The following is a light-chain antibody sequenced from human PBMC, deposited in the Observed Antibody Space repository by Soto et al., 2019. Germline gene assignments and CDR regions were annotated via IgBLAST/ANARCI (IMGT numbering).Light chain of an antibody. CDR2: GAS. J-gene: IGKJ5*01. Sequence: EIVMTQSPATLSVSPGASATLSCRASQSVSTNLAWYQQKPGQVPRVLIYGASSRATGIPDRFSGSGSGTDFTLTISRLEPEDFAVYYCQQYGSSGTFGQGTRLEIK. CDR1: QSVSTN. V-gene: IGKV3-20*01. CDR3: QQYGSSGT.